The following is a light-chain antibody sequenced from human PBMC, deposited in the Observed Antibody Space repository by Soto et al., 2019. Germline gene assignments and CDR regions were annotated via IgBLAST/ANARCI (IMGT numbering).Light chain of an antibody. Sequence: DIQMTQSPSTLSASVGDRVTITCRASQSFGTWLAWYQQQPGKAPKLLIYKASSLQSGVPSRFSGSGSGTEFTLTISSLQPDDFATYYCQQYASWPLTFGGGTKVEI. J-gene: IGKJ4*01. CDR1: QSFGTW. CDR3: QQYASWPLT. CDR2: KAS. V-gene: IGKV1-5*03.